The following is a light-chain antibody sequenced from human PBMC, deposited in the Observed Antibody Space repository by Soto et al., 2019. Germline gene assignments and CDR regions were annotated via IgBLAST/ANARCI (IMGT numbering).Light chain of an antibody. V-gene: IGKV3-20*01. CDR1: QSVSNRE. CDR2: GTS. J-gene: IGKJ3*01. CDR3: QKYGSSPPFI. Sequence: ELVCTQSPGTLSLSPGERATLSCRASQSVSNREIAWYQQIPGQAPRLLIFGTSNRATGIPDRFSGSGSGTDFTLSISSLEPEDFAVYYCQKYGSSPPFIFGPGTQLEIK.